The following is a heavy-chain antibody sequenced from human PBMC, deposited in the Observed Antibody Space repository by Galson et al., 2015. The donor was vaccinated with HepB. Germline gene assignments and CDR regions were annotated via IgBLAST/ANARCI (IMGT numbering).Heavy chain of an antibody. V-gene: IGHV3-23*01. Sequence: SLRLSCAASGFTFNNHAWSWVRQAPGKGLEWVSEISVTGDATYYAESVMGRFTISRDNSRNTLYLQMNSLRAEDTAIYYCANVWWFQPFEYWGQGTLVTVSS. CDR2: ISVTGDAT. CDR1: GFTFNNHA. J-gene: IGHJ4*02. D-gene: IGHD2-15*01. CDR3: ANVWWFQPFEY.